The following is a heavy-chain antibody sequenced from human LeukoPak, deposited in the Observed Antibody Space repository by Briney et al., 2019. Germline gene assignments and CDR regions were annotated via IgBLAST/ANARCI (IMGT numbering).Heavy chain of an antibody. V-gene: IGHV4-38-2*01. CDR1: GYSISSGYY. CDR3: ARLGYCSSTSCYSILDYYYYMDV. D-gene: IGHD2-2*01. CDR2: INGSGST. J-gene: IGHJ6*03. Sequence: SETLSRTCAVSGYSISSGYYWGWIRQPPGKGLEWIGSINGSGSTSYNSSLKSRVTISVDTSKNQFSLKLSSVTAADTAVYYCARLGYCSSTSCYSILDYYYYMDVWGKGTTVTVSS.